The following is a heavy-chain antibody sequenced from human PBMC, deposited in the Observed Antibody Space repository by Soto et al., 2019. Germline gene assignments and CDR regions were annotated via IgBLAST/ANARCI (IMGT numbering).Heavy chain of an antibody. V-gene: IGHV2-70*01. D-gene: IGHD5-12*01. CDR1: GFSLSTSGMC. CDR2: IDWDDDK. CDR3: ARSIVATGLSWFDP. J-gene: IGHJ5*02. Sequence: SGPTLVNPTQTLTLTCTFSGFSLSTSGMCVSWIRQPPGKALEWLALIDWDDDKYYSTSLKTRLTISKDTSKNQVVLTMTNMDPVDTATYYCARSIVATGLSWFDPWGQGTLVTVSS.